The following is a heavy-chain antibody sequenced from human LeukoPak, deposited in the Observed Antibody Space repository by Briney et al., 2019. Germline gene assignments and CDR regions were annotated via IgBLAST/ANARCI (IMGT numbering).Heavy chain of an antibody. CDR2: IYYSGST. Sequence: SETLSLTCTVSGGSISSGGYYWSWIRQHPGKGLEWIGYIYYSGSTYYNPSLKSRVTISVDTSKNQFSLKLSSVTAADTAVCYCARDRTPPHDAFDIWGQGTMVTVSS. D-gene: IGHD1-14*01. J-gene: IGHJ3*02. CDR1: GGSISSGGYY. CDR3: ARDRTPPHDAFDI. V-gene: IGHV4-31*03.